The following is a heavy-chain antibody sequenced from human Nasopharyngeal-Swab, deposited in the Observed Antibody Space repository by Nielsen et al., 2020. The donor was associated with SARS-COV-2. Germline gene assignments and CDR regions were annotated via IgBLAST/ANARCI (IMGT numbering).Heavy chain of an antibody. J-gene: IGHJ4*02. D-gene: IGHD6-13*01. CDR2: ISGSSSTI. V-gene: IGHV3-48*02. Sequence: GGSLRLSCVASGFTFSSSSMNWVRQAPGKGLEWVSYISGSSSTIYYADSVRGRFTISRDNAKNSLFLQMNSLRDEDTAVYYCAKDMAAGYFFDFWGQGTLVTVSS. CDR1: GFTFSSSS. CDR3: AKDMAAGYFFDF.